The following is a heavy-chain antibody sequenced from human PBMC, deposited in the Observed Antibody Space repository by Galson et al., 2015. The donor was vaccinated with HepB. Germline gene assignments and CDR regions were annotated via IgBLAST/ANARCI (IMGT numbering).Heavy chain of an antibody. Sequence: SLRLSCAASGFTFSSYSMNWVRQAPGKGLEWVSYISSSSSTIYYADSVKGRFTISRDNAKNSLYLQMNSLRAEDTAVYYCARDILTGFDYYGMDVWGQGTTVTVSS. V-gene: IGHV3-48*01. CDR3: ARDILTGFDYYGMDV. CDR2: ISSSSSTI. J-gene: IGHJ6*02. CDR1: GFTFSSYS. D-gene: IGHD3-9*01.